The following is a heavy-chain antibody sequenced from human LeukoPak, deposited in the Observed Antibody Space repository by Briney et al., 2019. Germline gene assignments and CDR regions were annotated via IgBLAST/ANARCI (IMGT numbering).Heavy chain of an antibody. V-gene: IGHV4-31*03. D-gene: IGHD6-19*01. CDR3: ARDIAVAGTDGNYYYYGMDV. Sequence: SETLSLTCTVSGGSISSGGYYWSWIRQHPGKGPEWIGYIYYSGSTYYNPSLKSRVTISVDTSKNQFSLKLSSVTAADTAVYYCARDIAVAGTDGNYYYYGMDVWGQGTTVTVSS. J-gene: IGHJ6*02. CDR2: IYYSGST. CDR1: GGSISSGGYY.